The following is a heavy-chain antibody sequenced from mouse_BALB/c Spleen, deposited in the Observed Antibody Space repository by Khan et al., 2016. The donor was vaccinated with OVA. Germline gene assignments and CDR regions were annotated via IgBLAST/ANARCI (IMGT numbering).Heavy chain of an antibody. J-gene: IGHJ3*01. CDR2: IDPSDSHT. D-gene: IGHD1-1*01. CDR1: GYTFSSYW. V-gene: IGHV1-69*02. Sequence: VQLQQPGAELVKPGASVKLSCKASGYTFSSYWMHWVKQRPGQGLEWIGEIDPSDSHTNYNQKFKGKATLNVDKSSSTAYMHLSSLTSEDSAVYYCARSYDYGSSTWFAYWGQGTLVTVSA. CDR3: ARSYDYGSSTWFAY.